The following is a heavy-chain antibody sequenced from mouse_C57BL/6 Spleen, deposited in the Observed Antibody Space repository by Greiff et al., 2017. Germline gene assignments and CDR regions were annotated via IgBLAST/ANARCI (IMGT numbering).Heavy chain of an antibody. J-gene: IGHJ4*01. Sequence: QVQLQQPGAELVKPGASVKMSCKASGYTFTSYWITWVKQRPGQGLEWIGDIYPGSGSTNYNEKFKSKATLTVDTSSSTAYMQLSSLTSEDSAVYYCARTAYYGKVHYAMDYWGQGTSVTVSS. CDR3: ARTAYYGKVHYAMDY. D-gene: IGHD2-10*01. CDR1: GYTFTSYW. V-gene: IGHV1-55*01. CDR2: IYPGSGST.